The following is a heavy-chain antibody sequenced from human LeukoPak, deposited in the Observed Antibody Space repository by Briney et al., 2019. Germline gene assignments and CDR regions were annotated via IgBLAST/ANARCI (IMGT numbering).Heavy chain of an antibody. CDR2: IYYSGST. Sequence: SETLSLTCTVSGGSISSYYWSWIRQPPGKGLEWIGYIYYSGSTNYNPSLKSRVTISVDTSKNQFSLKLSSVTAADTAVYYRARDWWFGDSKENYYYYGMDVWGQGTTVTVSS. V-gene: IGHV4-59*01. CDR1: GGSISSYY. J-gene: IGHJ6*02. D-gene: IGHD3-10*01. CDR3: ARDWWFGDSKENYYYYGMDV.